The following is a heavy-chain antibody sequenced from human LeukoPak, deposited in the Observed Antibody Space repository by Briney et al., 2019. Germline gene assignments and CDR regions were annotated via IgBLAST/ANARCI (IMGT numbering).Heavy chain of an antibody. CDR1: GGSSSGYY. CDR2: INHSGST. Sequence: SETLSLTCAVYGGSSSGYYWSWIRQPPGKGLEWIGEINHSGSTNYNPSLKSRVTISVDTSKNQFSLKLSSVTAADTAVYYCARGKNPYYCSSTSCKGRPQRDYWGQGTLVTVSS. D-gene: IGHD2-2*01. J-gene: IGHJ4*02. CDR3: ARGKNPYYCSSTSCKGRPQRDY. V-gene: IGHV4-34*01.